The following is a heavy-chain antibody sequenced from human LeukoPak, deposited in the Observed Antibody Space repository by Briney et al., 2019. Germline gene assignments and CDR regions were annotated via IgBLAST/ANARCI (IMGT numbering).Heavy chain of an antibody. CDR1: GGSFSGYY. V-gene: IGHV4-34*01. CDR3: ASRPRAARIAAAGTSVRY. D-gene: IGHD6-13*01. CDR2: INHSGST. Sequence: SETLSLTCAVYGGSFSGYYWSWIRQPPGKGLEWIGEINHSGSTNYNPSLKSRVTISVDTSKNQFSLKLSSVTAADTAVYYCASRPRAARIAAAGTSVRYWGQGTLVTVSS. J-gene: IGHJ4*02.